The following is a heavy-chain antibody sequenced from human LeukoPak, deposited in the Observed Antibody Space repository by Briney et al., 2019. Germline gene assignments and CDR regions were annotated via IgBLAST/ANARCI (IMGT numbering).Heavy chain of an antibody. V-gene: IGHV4-4*02. J-gene: IGHJ4*02. CDR2: IYHSGST. D-gene: IGHD6-19*01. CDR3: ASGGYSSGWPIFDY. CDR1: GGSINSSNW. Sequence: SGTQSLTYAVSGGSINSSNWWSWVRQPPAKGLEWIGEIYHSGSTNYNPSLKSRVTISVDKSKNQFSLMLSSVTAADTAVYYCASGGYSSGWPIFDYWGQGTLVTVSS.